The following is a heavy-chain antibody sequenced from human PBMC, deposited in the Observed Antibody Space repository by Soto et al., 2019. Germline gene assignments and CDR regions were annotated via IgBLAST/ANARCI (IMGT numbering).Heavy chain of an antibody. J-gene: IGHJ6*02. CDR1: GFTFSNAW. CDR2: IKSKTDGGTT. D-gene: IGHD1-7*01. Sequence: PGGSLRLSCAASGFTFSNAWMNWVRKAQGKGLEWVGRIKSKTDGGTTDYAAPVKGRFTISRDDSKNTLYLQMNSLKTEDTAVYYCTTSETGTGRPYYYYYGMDVWGQGTTVTVSS. CDR3: TTSETGTGRPYYYYYGMDV. V-gene: IGHV3-15*07.